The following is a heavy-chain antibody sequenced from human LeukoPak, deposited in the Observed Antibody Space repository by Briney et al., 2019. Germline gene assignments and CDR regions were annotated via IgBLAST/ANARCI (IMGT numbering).Heavy chain of an antibody. D-gene: IGHD2-15*01. J-gene: IGHJ1*01. CDR3: ARDGPLYCSGGSCYSYFRH. CDR1: GYTFTSYG. CDR2: ISAYNGNT. Sequence: ASVKVSCKASGYTFTSYGISWVRQAPGQGLEWMGWISAYNGNTNYAQKLQGRVTMTTDTSTSTAYMGLRSLRSDDTAVYYCARDGPLYCSGGSCYSYFRHWGQGTLVTVSS. V-gene: IGHV1-18*01.